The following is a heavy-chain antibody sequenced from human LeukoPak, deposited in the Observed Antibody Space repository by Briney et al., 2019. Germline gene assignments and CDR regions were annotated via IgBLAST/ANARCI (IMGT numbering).Heavy chain of an antibody. D-gene: IGHD2-2*02. V-gene: IGHV3-20*04. Sequence: GGSLRLSCAASGFTFDEYGMSWVRQAPGKGLEWVSSINWDGGSTAYADSVQGRFTISRDDAKNSLYLQMNSLRAEDTAVYYCARDPRYCSSTSCYTSLDYSDYWGQGTLVTVSS. J-gene: IGHJ4*02. CDR3: ARDPRYCSSTSCYTSLDYSDY. CDR2: INWDGGST. CDR1: GFTFDEYG.